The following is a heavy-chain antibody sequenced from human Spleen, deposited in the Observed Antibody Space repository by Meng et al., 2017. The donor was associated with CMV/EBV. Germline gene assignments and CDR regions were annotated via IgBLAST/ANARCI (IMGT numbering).Heavy chain of an antibody. CDR2: MNPDSGNA. CDR1: GYTLTTQE. Sequence: KVSCQASGYTLTTQEINWVRQAAGQGLEWMGWMNPDSGNAGYAQKFQGRVTMTRNTSIGTAYMDLSSLRSEDTAVYYCARGVGGWFDPWGQGTLVTVSS. J-gene: IGHJ5*02. CDR3: ARGVGGWFDP. V-gene: IGHV1-8*01. D-gene: IGHD2-15*01.